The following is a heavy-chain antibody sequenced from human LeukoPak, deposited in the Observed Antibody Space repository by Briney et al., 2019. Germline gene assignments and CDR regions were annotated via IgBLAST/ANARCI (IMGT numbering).Heavy chain of an antibody. Sequence: ASVKVSFKASGYTFTGFYIHWVRQAPGQGLEWMGWINPNSGDTNYAQKFQGRVTMTRDTSISTAYMEVSRLRFDDTAMYYCAREVGYLLGEYRLGFWGPGTLVTVSS. CDR1: GYTFTGFY. J-gene: IGHJ4*02. D-gene: IGHD3-10*01. V-gene: IGHV1-2*02. CDR2: INPNSGDT. CDR3: AREVGYLLGEYRLGF.